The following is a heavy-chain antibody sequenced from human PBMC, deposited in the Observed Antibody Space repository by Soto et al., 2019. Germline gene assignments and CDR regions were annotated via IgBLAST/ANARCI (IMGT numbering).Heavy chain of an antibody. CDR2: VFSSVSA. Sequence: SDTLSLTCTFSGDSISSYFYIWVRQPRGKGLEWIGLVFSSVSATYDPSLKSRVSISMDTPENRISLKLDSVTAADAGVYLCARDGMTTGDTWGPGTLVTVSS. CDR1: GDSISSYF. D-gene: IGHD2-21*02. V-gene: IGHV4-59*12. CDR3: ARDGMTTGDT. J-gene: IGHJ4*02.